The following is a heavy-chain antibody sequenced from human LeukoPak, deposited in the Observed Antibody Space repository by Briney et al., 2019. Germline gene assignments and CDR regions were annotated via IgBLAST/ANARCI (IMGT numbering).Heavy chain of an antibody. CDR2: LSAHIGDT. D-gene: IGHD2-2*02. J-gene: IGHJ4*02. CDR3: AREPRVVPAAIYGAMDY. CDR1: GYSFTTFG. Sequence: ASVKVSCKASGYSFTTFGITWVRQAPGQGLEWMAWLSAHIGDTNYSQKFQGRVTVTSDTSTSTAYMELRSLKSDDTAVYFCAREPRVVPAAIYGAMDYWGQGTLVTVSS. V-gene: IGHV1-18*01.